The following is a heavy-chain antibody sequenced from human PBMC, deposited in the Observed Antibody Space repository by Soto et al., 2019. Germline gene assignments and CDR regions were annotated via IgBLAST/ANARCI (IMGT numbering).Heavy chain of an antibody. V-gene: IGHV1-46*01. Sequence: ASVXVSCKASGYTFTSYYMHWVRQAPGQGLEWMGIINPSGGSTSYAQKFQGRVTMTRDTSTSTVYMELSSLRSEDTAVYYCARVAAYYGSGSYYYDYWGQGTLVTVSS. CDR1: GYTFTSYY. CDR2: INPSGGST. CDR3: ARVAAYYGSGSYYYDY. D-gene: IGHD3-10*01. J-gene: IGHJ4*02.